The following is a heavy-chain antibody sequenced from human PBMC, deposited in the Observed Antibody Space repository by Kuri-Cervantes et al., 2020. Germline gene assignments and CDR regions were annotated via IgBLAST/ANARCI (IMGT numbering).Heavy chain of an antibody. J-gene: IGHJ3*02. D-gene: IGHD3-10*01. Sequence: SETLSLTCAVSGGSFSDYYWNWIRQPPGKGLKWIGEINHSGSANYNPSLKSRVTISVFTSKNQFSLKLSSVTAADTAVYYCARSGLTYYGWGNDAFDIWGQGTMVTVSS. CDR1: GGSFSDYY. CDR2: INHSGSA. V-gene: IGHV4-34*01. CDR3: ARSGLTYYGWGNDAFDI.